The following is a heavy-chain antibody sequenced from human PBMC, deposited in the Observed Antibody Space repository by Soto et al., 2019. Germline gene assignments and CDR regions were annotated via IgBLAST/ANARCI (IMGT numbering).Heavy chain of an antibody. V-gene: IGHV3-48*02. CDR1: GFPFSIYS. CDR2: ITSDTNTI. J-gene: IGHJ4*02. Sequence: EVQLVESGGGLVQPGGSLRLSCAASGFPFSIYSMNWVRQAPGKGLEWFSYITSDTNTIKYADSVKGRFTISRDNAKNSLYLQMNSLRDEDTAVYFCARSVEGHFDYWGQGTAVTVSS. CDR3: ARSVEGHFDY. D-gene: IGHD6-19*01.